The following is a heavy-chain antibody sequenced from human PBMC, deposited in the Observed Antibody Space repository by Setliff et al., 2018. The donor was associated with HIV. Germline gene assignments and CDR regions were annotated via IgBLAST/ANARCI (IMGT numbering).Heavy chain of an antibody. CDR1: GGSMDNYY. V-gene: IGHV4-59*01. Sequence: SETLSLTCIVSGGSMDNYYWNWVRQPPGKGPEWIGNMCHNENGVTTNQNPSLKSRVVMYLDRTKNEFSLSLFSATTADTAVYYCARGGVTAVWDLTDWGQGILVTVSS. CDR2: MCHNENGVTT. D-gene: IGHD2-21*02. CDR3: ARGGVTAVWDLTD. J-gene: IGHJ4*02.